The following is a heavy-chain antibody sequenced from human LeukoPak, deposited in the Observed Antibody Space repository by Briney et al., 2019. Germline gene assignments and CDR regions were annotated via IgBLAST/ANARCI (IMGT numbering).Heavy chain of an antibody. CDR2: ISGSGGST. J-gene: IGHJ4*02. D-gene: IGHD6-13*01. V-gene: IGHV3-23*01. CDR1: VFTFSSYA. Sequence: PGGSLRLSCAASVFTFSSYAMSWVRQAPGKGLEWVSAISGSGGSTYYADSVKGRFTISRDNSKNTLYLQMNSLRAEDTAVYYCAKDYSSSWYFDYWGQGTLVTVSS. CDR3: AKDYSSSWYFDY.